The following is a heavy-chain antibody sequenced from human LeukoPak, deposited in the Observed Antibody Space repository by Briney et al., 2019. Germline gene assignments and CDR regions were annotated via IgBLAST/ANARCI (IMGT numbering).Heavy chain of an antibody. D-gene: IGHD3-10*01. Sequence: GASVKVSCKASGYTFADYYIHWVRQAPGQGLEWMGWINPNSDDTNYAQRFQGRVIMTRDTSISTAYMELSRLKSDDTAVYYCARGRDWFDLWGQGTLVTVSS. CDR2: INPNSDDT. J-gene: IGHJ5*02. CDR3: ARGRDWFDL. V-gene: IGHV1-2*02. CDR1: GYTFADYY.